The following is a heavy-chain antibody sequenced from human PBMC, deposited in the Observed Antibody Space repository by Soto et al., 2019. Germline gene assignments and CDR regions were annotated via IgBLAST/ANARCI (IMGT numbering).Heavy chain of an antibody. J-gene: IGHJ4*02. CDR2: INHSGST. CDR1: GGSFSGYY. CDR3: ARGGGSSRQDDFDY. Sequence: QVQLQQWGAGLLKPSETLSLTCAVYGGSFSGYYWSWIRQPPGKGLEWIGEINHSGSTNYNPSLKSRVTIPVDPSNNQSSLKLSSVAAADTAVYYCARGGGSSRQDDFDYWGQGTLVTVSS. V-gene: IGHV4-34*01. D-gene: IGHD6-13*01.